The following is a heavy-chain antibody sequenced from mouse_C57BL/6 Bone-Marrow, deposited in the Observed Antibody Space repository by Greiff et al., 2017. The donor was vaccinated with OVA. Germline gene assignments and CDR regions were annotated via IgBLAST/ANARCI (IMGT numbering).Heavy chain of an antibody. J-gene: IGHJ4*01. CDR2: INPYNGDT. V-gene: IGHV1-20*01. CDR1: GYSFTGYF. D-gene: IGHD1-1*01. CDR3: ARPNYYGSILYYAMDY. Sequence: EVMLVESGPELVKPGDSVKISCKASGYSFTGYFMNWVMQSHGKSLEWIGRINPYNGDTFYNQKFKGKATLTVDKSSSTAHMELRSLTSEDSAVYYCARPNYYGSILYYAMDYWGQGTSVTVSS.